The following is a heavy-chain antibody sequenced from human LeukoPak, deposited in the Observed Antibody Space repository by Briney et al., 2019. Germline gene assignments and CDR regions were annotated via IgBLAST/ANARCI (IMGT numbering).Heavy chain of an antibody. D-gene: IGHD3-22*01. CDR2: ISGSGGST. V-gene: IGHV3-23*01. CDR3: ARDVRGYYDSSGYYYHGD. J-gene: IGHJ4*02. CDR1: GFTFSSYA. Sequence: PGGSLRLSCAASGFTFSSYAMSWVRQAPGKGLEWVSAISGSGGSTYYADSVKGRFTISRDNAKNSLYLQMNSLRAEDTAVYYCARDVRGYYDSSGYYYHGDWGQGTLVTVSS.